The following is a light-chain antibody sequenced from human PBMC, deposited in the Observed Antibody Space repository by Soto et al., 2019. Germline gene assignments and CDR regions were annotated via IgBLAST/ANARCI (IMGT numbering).Light chain of an antibody. Sequence: EIVLTQSPATLSLSPGERATLSCRASQSLSSSYLVWYQQRPGQAPRLLIYDASTRATGIPPRFSGGGSGTESTVTISSLQSEDFAIYYCQQYDIWPPYTFGQGTKVDIK. CDR1: QSLSSSY. CDR3: QQYDIWPPYT. J-gene: IGKJ2*01. CDR2: DAS. V-gene: IGKV3-15*01.